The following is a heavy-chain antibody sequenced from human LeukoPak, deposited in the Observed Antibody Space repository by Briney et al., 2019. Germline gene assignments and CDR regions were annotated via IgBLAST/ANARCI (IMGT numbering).Heavy chain of an antibody. CDR1: AFILSIYS. CDR3: ATAPRGTSDYIDV. D-gene: IGHD1-26*01. CDR2: ISFSGNF. Sequence: GGSLRLSCAASAFILSIYSIKWVRQTRGKGLEWLSDISFSGNFQYADSVKGHFSITRENGRNSVSLQMNRLRVGDRGVYFCATAPRGTSDYIDVWGRGTTVSVSS. V-gene: IGHV3-69-1*01. J-gene: IGHJ6*03.